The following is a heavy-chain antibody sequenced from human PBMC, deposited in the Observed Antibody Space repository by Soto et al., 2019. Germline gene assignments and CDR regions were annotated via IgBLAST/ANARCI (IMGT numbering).Heavy chain of an antibody. D-gene: IGHD2-15*01. Sequence: GGSLRLSCAASGFTFSSHEMNWVRQAPGKGLEWVSYISSSGSTIYYADSVKGRFTISRDNAKNSLYLQMNSLRAEDTAVYYCARDCSGGSCYLYNWSDPWGQGTLVTVSS. V-gene: IGHV3-48*03. CDR3: ARDCSGGSCYLYNWSDP. CDR1: GFTFSSHE. J-gene: IGHJ5*02. CDR2: ISSSGSTI.